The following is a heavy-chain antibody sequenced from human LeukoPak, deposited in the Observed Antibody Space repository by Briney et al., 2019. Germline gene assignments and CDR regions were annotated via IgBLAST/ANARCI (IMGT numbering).Heavy chain of an antibody. CDR1: GYTFTGYY. D-gene: IGHD3-3*01. V-gene: IGHV1-2*02. J-gene: IGHJ6*02. CDR3: ARGGYDFWSGYYYYYGMDV. Sequence: ASVKVPCKASGYTFTGYYMHWVRQAPGQGLEWMGWINPNSGGTNYAQKFQGRVTMTRDTSISTAYMELSRLRSDDTAVYYCARGGYDFWSGYYYYYGMDVWGQGTTVTVSS. CDR2: INPNSGGT.